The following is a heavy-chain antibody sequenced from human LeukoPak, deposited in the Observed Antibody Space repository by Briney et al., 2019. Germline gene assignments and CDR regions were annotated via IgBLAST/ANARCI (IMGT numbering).Heavy chain of an antibody. J-gene: IGHJ4*02. Sequence: PGGSLRLSCAASGFTISSYGMHWVRQAPGKGLEWVAVIWYDGSNKYYADSVKGRFTISRDNSKNTLYLQMNSLRAEDTAVYYCAREHSYGYVYDYWGQGTLVTVSS. CDR1: GFTISSYG. D-gene: IGHD5-18*01. V-gene: IGHV3-33*01. CDR3: AREHSYGYVYDY. CDR2: IWYDGSNK.